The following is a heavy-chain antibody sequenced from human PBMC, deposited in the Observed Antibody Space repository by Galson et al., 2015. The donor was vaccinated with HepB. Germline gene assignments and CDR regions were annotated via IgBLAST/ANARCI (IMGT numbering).Heavy chain of an antibody. V-gene: IGHV3-15*01. D-gene: IGHD4-11*01. CDR1: GFTFNNAW. Sequence: LRLSCAASGFTFNNAWMSWVRQAPGKGLEWVGRIKSKTDGGTTDYAAPVKGRFTISRDDSKNTLYLQMNSLKTEDTAVYYCTTDYSNYNYYYYMDVWGKGTTVTVSS. CDR2: IKSKTDGGTT. CDR3: TTDYSNYNYYYYMDV. J-gene: IGHJ6*03.